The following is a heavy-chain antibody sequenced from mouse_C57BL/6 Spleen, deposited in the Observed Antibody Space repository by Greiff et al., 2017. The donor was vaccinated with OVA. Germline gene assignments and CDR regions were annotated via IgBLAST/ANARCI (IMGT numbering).Heavy chain of an antibody. CDR3: AREGGTDY. J-gene: IGHJ2*01. Sequence: VQLKESGPGLVKPSQSLSLTCSVTGYSITSGYYWNWIRQFPGNKLEWMGYISYDGSNNYNPSLKNRISITRDTSKNQFFLKLNSVTTEDTATYYCAREGGTDYWGQGTTLTVSS. CDR2: ISYDGSN. V-gene: IGHV3-6*01. CDR1: GYSITSGYY. D-gene: IGHD4-1*01.